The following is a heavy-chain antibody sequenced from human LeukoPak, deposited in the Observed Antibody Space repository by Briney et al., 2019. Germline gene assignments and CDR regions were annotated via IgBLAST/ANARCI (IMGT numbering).Heavy chain of an antibody. CDR1: GFTFSSFA. CDR2: ISGGGGSA. J-gene: IGHJ4*02. V-gene: IGHV3-23*01. CDR3: AKNNDYGGDSALDY. D-gene: IGHD4-23*01. Sequence: GGSLRLSCAASGFTFSSFAMSWVRRAPEKGLEGVLTISGGGGSAYYADSVKGWLTISRDNSKNTLSLQMNSLRAEDTAVYYCAKNNDYGGDSALDYWGQGTLVTVSS.